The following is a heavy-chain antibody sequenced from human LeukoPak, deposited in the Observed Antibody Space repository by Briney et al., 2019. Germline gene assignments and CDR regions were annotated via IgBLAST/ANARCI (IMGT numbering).Heavy chain of an antibody. J-gene: IGHJ6*03. D-gene: IGHD2-15*01. CDR2: ISSSSSHI. CDR3: AREGYEDYYYYYMDV. CDR1: GFTFSSYS. V-gene: IGHV3-21*01. Sequence: GALRLSCAASGFTFSSYSMNWVRQAPGKGLEWVSSISSSSSHIYYADSVKGRFTISRDNAKNSLYLQMNSLRAEDTAVYYCAREGYEDYYYYYMDVWGKGTTVTVSS.